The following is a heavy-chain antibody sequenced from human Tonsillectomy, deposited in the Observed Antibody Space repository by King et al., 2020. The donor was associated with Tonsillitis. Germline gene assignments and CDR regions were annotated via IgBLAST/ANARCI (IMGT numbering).Heavy chain of an antibody. CDR3: ARHHPGYSGGRTPAFDI. CDR2: ISDSGRIL. J-gene: IGHJ3*02. D-gene: IGHD1-26*01. V-gene: IGHV3-11*01. CDR1: GFSLSDYY. Sequence: QLVQSGGGLVKPGGSLRLSCAASGFSLSDYYMSWIRQAPGKGLEWVSYISDSGRILYYADSVGGRFTISRDNAKNSVYLHTKSLRAEDTAGYFCARHHPGYSGGRTPAFDIWGQGTMVTVSS.